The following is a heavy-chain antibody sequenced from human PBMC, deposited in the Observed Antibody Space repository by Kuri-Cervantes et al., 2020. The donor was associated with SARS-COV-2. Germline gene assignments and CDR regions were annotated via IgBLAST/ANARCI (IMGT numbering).Heavy chain of an antibody. D-gene: IGHD2-15*01. Sequence: GSLRLSCAVYGGSFSGYYWSWIRQPPGKGLEWIGEINHSGSTNYNPSLKSRVTISVDTSKNQFSLKLSSVTAADTAVYYCARDPPSPYCSGGSCRTDVWGQGTTVTVSS. CDR1: GGSFSGYY. CDR3: ARDPPSPYCSGGSCRTDV. J-gene: IGHJ6*02. V-gene: IGHV4-34*01. CDR2: INHSGST.